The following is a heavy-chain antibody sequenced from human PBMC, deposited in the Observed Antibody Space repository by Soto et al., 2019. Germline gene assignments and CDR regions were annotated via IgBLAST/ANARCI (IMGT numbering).Heavy chain of an antibody. CDR3: ARDGDYYGSGSRPFDY. Sequence: ASVKVSCKASGYTFTSYYMHWVRQAPGQGLEWMGIINPSGGSTSYAQKFQGRVTMTRDTSTSTVYMELSSLRSEDTAVYYCARDGDYYGSGSRPFDYWGQGTLVTVSS. V-gene: IGHV1-46*01. J-gene: IGHJ4*02. D-gene: IGHD3-10*01. CDR1: GYTFTSYY. CDR2: INPSGGST.